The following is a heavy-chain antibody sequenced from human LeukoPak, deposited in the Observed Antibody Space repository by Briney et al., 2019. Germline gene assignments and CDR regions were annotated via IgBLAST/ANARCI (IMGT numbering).Heavy chain of an antibody. J-gene: IGHJ4*02. CDR1: GGSISSGGYS. CDR3: ARVTAAGQIFDY. Sequence: SQTLSLTCAVSGGSISSGGYSWRWIRQPPGKGLEWIGYIYHSGSTYYNPSLKSRVTISVDRSKNQFSLKLSSVTAADTAVYYCARVTAAGQIFDYWGEGSLVTVSS. V-gene: IGHV4-30-2*01. D-gene: IGHD6-13*01. CDR2: IYHSGST.